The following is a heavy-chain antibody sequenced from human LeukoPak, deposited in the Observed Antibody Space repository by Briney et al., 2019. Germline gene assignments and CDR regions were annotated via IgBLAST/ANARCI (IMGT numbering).Heavy chain of an antibody. V-gene: IGHV3-7*01. CDR2: IKQDESEK. CDR3: ARDVSSYDSSGLHG. CDR1: GFTFSSYW. J-gene: IGHJ4*02. Sequence: GGSLRLSCAASGFTFSSYWMTWVRQAPGKGLEWVANIKQDESEKYYVDSVKGRFTISRDNAKNSLYLQMDSLRAEDTAVYYCARDVSSYDSSGLHGWGQGTLVTVSS. D-gene: IGHD3-22*01.